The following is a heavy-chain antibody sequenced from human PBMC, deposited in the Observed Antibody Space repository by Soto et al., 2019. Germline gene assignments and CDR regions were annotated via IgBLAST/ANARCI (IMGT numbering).Heavy chain of an antibody. CDR3: ARDRRVGGVDY. D-gene: IGHD3-10*01. J-gene: IGHJ4*02. V-gene: IGHV4-61*01. CDR1: GGSVSSGSYY. CDR2: IYTSGST. Sequence: QVQLQESGPGLVKPSETLSLTCTVSGGSVSSGSYYWSWIRQPPGKGLEWIGYIYTSGSTNYNPSLKSRVTMSVDTSKNQFSLKLSSVTAADTAVYYCARDRRVGGVDYWGQGTLVTVSS.